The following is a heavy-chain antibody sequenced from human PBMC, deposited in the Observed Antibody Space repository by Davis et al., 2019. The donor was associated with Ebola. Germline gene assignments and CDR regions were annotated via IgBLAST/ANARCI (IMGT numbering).Heavy chain of an antibody. J-gene: IGHJ3*02. CDR1: GYTFTNYY. CDR2: INPNDGRT. D-gene: IGHD5-12*01. CDR3: TTPGGQDSGYDVFEI. V-gene: IGHV1-46*03. Sequence: ASVKVSCKASGYTFTNYYMHWVRQAPGQGLEWRGMINPNDGRTIYAQQFQGRVTVTMDTSTTTVYMDLSSLRSEETALYYCTTPGGQDSGYDVFEIWGQGTMVTVSS.